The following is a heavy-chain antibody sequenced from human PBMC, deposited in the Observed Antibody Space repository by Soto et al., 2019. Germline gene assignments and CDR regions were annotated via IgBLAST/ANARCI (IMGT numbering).Heavy chain of an antibody. Sequence: SETLSLTCTVSGGSISSYYWCWIRQPPGKGMEWVGYIYYSGSTNYNPSLKSRVTISVDTSKNQFSLKLSSVTAADTAVYYCARNTLYYYDSSGYPDTSNWFDPWGQGTLVTVSS. CDR2: IYYSGST. D-gene: IGHD3-22*01. CDR1: GGSISSYY. V-gene: IGHV4-59*01. CDR3: ARNTLYYYDSSGYPDTSNWFDP. J-gene: IGHJ5*02.